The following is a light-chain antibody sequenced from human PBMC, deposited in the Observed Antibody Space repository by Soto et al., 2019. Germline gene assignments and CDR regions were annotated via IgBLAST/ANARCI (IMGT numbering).Light chain of an antibody. V-gene: IGKV3-20*01. J-gene: IGKJ2*01. CDR3: QHYGSSPYT. CDR2: GAS. Sequence: EIVLTQSPGTLSLSPGERATLSCRASQSVSSSYLAWYQQKHGQAPRLLIFGASNRATGIPDRFSGSGSGTDFTLTISRLEPEDFAVFYCQHYGSSPYTFGQGTKLEIK. CDR1: QSVSSSY.